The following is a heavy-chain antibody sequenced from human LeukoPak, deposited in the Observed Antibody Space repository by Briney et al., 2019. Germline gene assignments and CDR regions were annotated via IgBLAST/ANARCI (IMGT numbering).Heavy chain of an antibody. D-gene: IGHD3-16*01. J-gene: IGHJ4*02. CDR1: GYTFTSYD. Sequence: ASVKVSCKASGYTFTSYDINWVRQATGQGLEWMGWMNPNSGNTGYAQKFQGRVTMTRNTSISTAYMELSSLRSEDTAVYYCARVRYRLAETYIDYWGQGTLATVSS. CDR3: ARVRYRLAETYIDY. CDR2: MNPNSGNT. V-gene: IGHV1-8*02.